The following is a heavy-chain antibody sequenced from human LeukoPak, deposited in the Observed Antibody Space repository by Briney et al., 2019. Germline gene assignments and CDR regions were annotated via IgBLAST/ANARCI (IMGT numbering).Heavy chain of an antibody. CDR1: GYTFTSYA. CDR3: ARRHYDILTGYYYWFDP. D-gene: IGHD3-9*01. J-gene: IGHJ5*02. V-gene: IGHV1-3*01. CDR2: NNAGNGNT. Sequence: GASVKVSCKASGYTFTSYAMHWVRQAPGQRLEWMGWNNAGNGNTKYSQKFQGRVTITRDTSASTAYMELSSVTAADTAVYYCARRHYDILTGYYYWFDPWGQGTLVTVSS.